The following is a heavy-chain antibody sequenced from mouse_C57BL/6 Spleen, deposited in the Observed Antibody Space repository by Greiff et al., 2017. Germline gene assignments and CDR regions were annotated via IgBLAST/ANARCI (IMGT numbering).Heavy chain of an antibody. CDR3: ARSYYDYGGYAMDF. D-gene: IGHD2-4*01. V-gene: IGHV1-76*01. Sequence: VQLQQSGAELVRPGASVKLSCTASGYTFTDYYINWVKQRPGQGLEWVARIYPGSGNTYYNEKFKGTATLAAEKSSSTAYLQLSSLTSEDSAVYFCARSYYDYGGYAMDFWGQGTSVTVSS. J-gene: IGHJ4*01. CDR1: GYTFTDYY. CDR2: IYPGSGNT.